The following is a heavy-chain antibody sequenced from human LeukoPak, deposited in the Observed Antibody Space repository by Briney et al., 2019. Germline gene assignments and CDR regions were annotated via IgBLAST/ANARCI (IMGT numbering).Heavy chain of an antibody. CDR1: GGSINGYY. D-gene: IGHD2-15*01. V-gene: IGHV4-59*08. CDR3: ARVDSSDAGNFDY. Sequence: KPSETLSLTCTVSGGSINGYYWSWIRQPPGKGLEWIAWIYYSGSTNYNPSLKSRVTISVDTSKNQFSLKLTSVTAADTAVYYCARVDSSDAGNFDYWGQGTLVPVSS. CDR2: IYYSGST. J-gene: IGHJ4*02.